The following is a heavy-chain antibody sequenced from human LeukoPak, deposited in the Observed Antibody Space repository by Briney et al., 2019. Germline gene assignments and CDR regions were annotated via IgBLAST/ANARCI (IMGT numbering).Heavy chain of an antibody. CDR1: GYTLTELS. V-gene: IGHV1-24*01. J-gene: IGHJ4*02. D-gene: IGHD2-15*01. CDR3: ATASSGGSGYYLDY. CDR2: FDPEDGET. Sequence: ASVKVSCKVSGYTLTELSMHWVRQAPGKGLEWMGGFDPEDGETIYAQKFQGRVTMTEDTSTDTAYMELSSLRSEDTAVYYCATASSGGSGYYLDYWGQGTLVTVSS.